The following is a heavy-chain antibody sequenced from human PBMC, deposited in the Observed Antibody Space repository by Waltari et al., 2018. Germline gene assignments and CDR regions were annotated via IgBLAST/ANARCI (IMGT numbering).Heavy chain of an antibody. CDR1: GGSISSHY. D-gene: IGHD3-10*01. Sequence: QVQLQESGPGLVKPSETLSLTCTVSGGSISSHYWSWIRQPPGKGLEWIGYIYYSGGNNYDPSLKSRVTISVDTSKNQFSLKLSSVTAADTAVYYCARDGSGSFFLTAFDIWGQGTMVTVSS. J-gene: IGHJ3*02. CDR2: IYYSGGN. CDR3: ARDGSGSFFLTAFDI. V-gene: IGHV4-59*11.